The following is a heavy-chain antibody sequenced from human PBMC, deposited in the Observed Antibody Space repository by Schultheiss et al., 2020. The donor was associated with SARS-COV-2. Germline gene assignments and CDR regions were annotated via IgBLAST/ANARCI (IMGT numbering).Heavy chain of an antibody. V-gene: IGHV4-34*01. Sequence: GSLRLSCAVYGGSFSGYYWSWIRQPPGKGLEWIGEINHSGSTNYNPSLKSRVTISVDTSKNQFSLKLSSVTAADTAVYYCARGTLYSKFDPWGQGTLVTVSS. CDR2: INHSGST. D-gene: IGHD5-18*01. CDR3: ARGTLYSKFDP. CDR1: GGSFSGYY. J-gene: IGHJ5*02.